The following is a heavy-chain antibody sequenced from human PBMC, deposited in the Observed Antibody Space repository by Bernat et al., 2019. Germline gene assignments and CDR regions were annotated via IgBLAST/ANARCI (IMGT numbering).Heavy chain of an antibody. CDR2: IRNKDDNYAT. D-gene: IGHD2-2*01. CDR3: ARQTVSCHDY. CDR1: GFMLSDSH. J-gene: IGHJ4*02. V-gene: IGHV3-73*01. Sequence: ELHLVESGGGLVQPGGSLRLSCAASGFMLSDSHMHWVRQAPGKGLEWVGHIRNKDDNYATAYGASVRGRFTISRDDSQNTAYLQMNILKREDTAVYFCARQTVSCHDYWGQGALVIVSS.